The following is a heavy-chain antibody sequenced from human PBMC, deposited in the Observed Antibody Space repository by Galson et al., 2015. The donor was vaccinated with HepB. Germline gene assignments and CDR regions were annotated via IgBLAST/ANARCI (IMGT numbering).Heavy chain of an antibody. D-gene: IGHD3-10*01. V-gene: IGHV6-1*01. J-gene: IGHJ4*02. CDR1: GDSVSSNSAA. CDR2: TYYRSKWYN. Sequence: CAISGDSVSSNSAAWNWIRQSPSRGLEWLGRTYYRSKWYNDYAVSVKSRIAINPDTSKNQFSLQLNSVTPEDTAVYYCVRMVRGVISSPDYFDYWGQGTLVTVSS. CDR3: VRMVRGVISSPDYFDY.